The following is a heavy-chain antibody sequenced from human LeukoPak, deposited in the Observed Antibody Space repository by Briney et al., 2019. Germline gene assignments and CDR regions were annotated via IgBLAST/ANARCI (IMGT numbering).Heavy chain of an antibody. Sequence: PGGSLRLSCAASGFSLSNYGLHWVRQGPGKGLEWLAVINYDGSNRYYADSVKGRFTISKDGSENTLYLQMNRLRADDTAIYYCARWGGTRQFYFDYWGQGALATVSS. CDR2: INYDGSNR. CDR1: GFSLSNYG. V-gene: IGHV3-33*01. CDR3: ARWGGTRQFYFDY. J-gene: IGHJ4*02. D-gene: IGHD3-16*01.